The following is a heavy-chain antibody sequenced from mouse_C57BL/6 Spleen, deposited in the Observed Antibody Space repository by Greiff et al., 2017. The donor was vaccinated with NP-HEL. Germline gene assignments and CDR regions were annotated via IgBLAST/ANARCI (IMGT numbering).Heavy chain of an antibody. Sequence: EVKVVESGGGLVKPGGSLKLSCAASGFTFSDYGMHWVRQAPEKGLEWVAYISSGSSTIYYADTVKGRFTISRDNAKNTLFLQMTSLRSEDTAMYYCARPGLTTWFAYWGQGTLVTVSA. V-gene: IGHV5-17*01. J-gene: IGHJ3*01. CDR1: GFTFSDYG. CDR2: ISSGSSTI. CDR3: ARPGLTTWFAY. D-gene: IGHD3-3*01.